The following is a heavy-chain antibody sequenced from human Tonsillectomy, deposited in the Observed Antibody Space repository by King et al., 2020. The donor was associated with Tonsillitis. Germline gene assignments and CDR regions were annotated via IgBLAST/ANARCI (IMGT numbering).Heavy chain of an antibody. V-gene: IGHV3-9*01. CDR3: AKDIGPGGYCSSTSCYTGSYYYYGMDV. CDR2: ISWNSGSI. D-gene: IGHD2-2*02. Sequence: VQLVESGGGLVQPGRSLRLSCAASGFTFDDYAMHWVRQAPGKGLEWVSGISWNSGSIGYADSVKGRFTISRDNAKNSLYLQMNSLRAEDTALYYCAKDIGPGGYCSSTSCYTGSYYYYGMDVWGQGTTVTVSS. CDR1: GFTFDDYA. J-gene: IGHJ6*02.